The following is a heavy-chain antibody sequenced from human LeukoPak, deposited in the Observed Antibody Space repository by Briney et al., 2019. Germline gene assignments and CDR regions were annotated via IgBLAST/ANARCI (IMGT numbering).Heavy chain of an antibody. CDR1: GFTFTNVW. D-gene: IGHD2-8*01. V-gene: IGHV3-15*01. CDR2: IKSKTDGGTT. J-gene: IGHJ5*02. Sequence: MTGGSLILSCAGSGFTFTNVWMSWVRQAPGKGVEWVGRIKSKTDGGTTNYAAPVKGRFTISRDDSKNTLYLQMNSLTTEDTAVYYCTPRDYNGWFGFDPWGQGTLVTVSS. CDR3: TPRDYNGWFGFDP.